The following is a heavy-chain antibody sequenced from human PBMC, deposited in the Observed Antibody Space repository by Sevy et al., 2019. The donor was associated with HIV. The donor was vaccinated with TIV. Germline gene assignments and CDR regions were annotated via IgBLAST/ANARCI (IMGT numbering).Heavy chain of an antibody. D-gene: IGHD6-13*01. CDR1: GGSVSGGSYY. V-gene: IGHV4-61*01. CDR2: IYYSGST. CDR3: ARRIAAGGTLWFDP. Sequence: SETLSLTCTVSGGSVSGGSYYWSWIRQPPGQGLEWIGDIYYSGSTNYNPSLKSLVTLSVDTSKNQFSLKLGSVTAADRAGYYWARRIAAGGTLWFDPWGQGTLVTVSS. J-gene: IGHJ5*02.